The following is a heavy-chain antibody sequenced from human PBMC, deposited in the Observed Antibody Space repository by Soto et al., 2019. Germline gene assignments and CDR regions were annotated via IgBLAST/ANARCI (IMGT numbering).Heavy chain of an antibody. CDR3: ARGLQLIYGDPDAFDV. CDR1: GYTFTSYD. D-gene: IGHD4-17*01. V-gene: IGHV1-8*01. Sequence: VASVKVSCKASGYTFTSYDINWVRQATGQGLEWMGWMNPNSGNTGYAQKFQGRVTMTRNTSISTAYMELSSLRSEDTAVYYCARGLQLIYGDPDAFDVWGQGTMVTVSS. CDR2: MNPNSGNT. J-gene: IGHJ3*01.